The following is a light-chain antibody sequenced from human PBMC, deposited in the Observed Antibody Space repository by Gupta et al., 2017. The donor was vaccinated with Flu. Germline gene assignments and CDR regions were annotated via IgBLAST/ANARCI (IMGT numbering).Light chain of an antibody. CDR3: QQYNSYSGT. CDR2: KAS. J-gene: IGKJ1*01. V-gene: IGKV1-5*03. CDR1: QSISTW. Sequence: DIQMTQSPSTLSASVGDTVIITCRASQSISTWLAWYQKKPGKAPKLLIYKASSLQSDIPSRFSGSGSGTEFTLTISSLQPDDFATYYCQQYNSYSGTFGQGTKVEIK.